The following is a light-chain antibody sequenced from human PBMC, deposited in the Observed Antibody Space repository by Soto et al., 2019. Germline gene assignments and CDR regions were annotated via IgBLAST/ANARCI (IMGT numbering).Light chain of an antibody. CDR3: VAWDDSLKGPV. CDR1: SSNIGRNA. J-gene: IGLJ3*02. V-gene: IGLV1-44*01. CDR2: SHD. Sequence: QSVLTQPPSASGTPGQRVTISCSGSSSNIGRNAVNWYQQLPGAAPKLLIYSHDQRPSGVPDRFSGSKSGTSASLAISGLQSEDEADYYCVAWDDSLKGPVFGGGTKLTVL.